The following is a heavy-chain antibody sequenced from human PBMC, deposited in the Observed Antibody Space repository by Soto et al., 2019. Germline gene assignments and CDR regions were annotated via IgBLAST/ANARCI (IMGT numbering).Heavy chain of an antibody. D-gene: IGHD2-21*01. CDR2: ISGSGGST. J-gene: IGHJ4*02. Sequence: GSLRISCAASGFTFSSYAMSWVRQAPGKGLEWVSAISGSGGSTYYADSVKGQVTISDDKSITTAYLQWSSLKASDSAMYYCARLDSNYCDHWGQGTLVTVSS. CDR3: ARLDSNYCDH. CDR1: GFTFSSYA. V-gene: IGHV3-23*01.